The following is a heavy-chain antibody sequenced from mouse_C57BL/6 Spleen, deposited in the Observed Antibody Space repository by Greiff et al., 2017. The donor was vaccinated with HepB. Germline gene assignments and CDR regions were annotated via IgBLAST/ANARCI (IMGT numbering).Heavy chain of an antibody. CDR2: IDPSDSYT. CDR1: GYTFTSYW. D-gene: IGHD1-1*01. V-gene: IGHV1-69*01. J-gene: IGHJ2*01. Sequence: QVQLKQPGAELVMPGASVKLSCKASGYTFTSYWMHWVKQRPGQGLEWIGEIDPSDSYTNYNQKFKGKSTLTVDKSSSTAYMQLSSLTSEDSAVYYCARRGYYYGSSSYYFDYWGQGTTLTVSS. CDR3: ARRGYYYGSSSYYFDY.